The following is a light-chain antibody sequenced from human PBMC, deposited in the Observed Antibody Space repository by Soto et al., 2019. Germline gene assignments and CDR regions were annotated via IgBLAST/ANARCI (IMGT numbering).Light chain of an antibody. J-gene: IGKJ5*01. Sequence: DIQMTQSPSTLSASVGDRVTITFLASQSISSWLAWYQQKPGKAPKLLIYKASSLESGVPSRFSGSGSGTDYTLTISSLQPEDFATYYCQQYDSYPITFGQGTRLEIK. CDR3: QQYDSYPIT. CDR2: KAS. V-gene: IGKV1-5*03. CDR1: QSISSW.